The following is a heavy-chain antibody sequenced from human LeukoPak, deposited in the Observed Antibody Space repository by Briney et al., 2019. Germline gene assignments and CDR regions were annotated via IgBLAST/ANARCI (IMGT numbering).Heavy chain of an antibody. CDR2: LSGAGDIT. J-gene: IGHJ4*02. D-gene: IGHD3-3*01. Sequence: GGSLRLSCAATGFTFNNYDMSWVRQAPXKXLEWVSSLSGAGDITYYADSVKGRFTVSRDNSKDTLYLQMNSLRAEDTAVYYCAKHLSPHSTIFGEPFDYWGQGALVTVSS. CDR3: AKHLSPHSTIFGEPFDY. V-gene: IGHV3-23*01. CDR1: GFTFNNYD.